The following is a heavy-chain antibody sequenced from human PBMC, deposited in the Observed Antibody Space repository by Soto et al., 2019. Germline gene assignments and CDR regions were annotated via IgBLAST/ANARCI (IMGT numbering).Heavy chain of an antibody. CDR2: TGADNGDT. J-gene: IGHJ5*02. D-gene: IGHD1-1*01. Sequence: QVQLVQSGAEVKKPGASVKVSCKASGYTFSTYGFSWVRQAPGQGLEWMGWTGADNGDTNYAQNFQGRATMTTDTSTTPSYMELRSLTSDATAVYFCARDWKGAEGFEPWGQGTLVTVSS. V-gene: IGHV1-18*01. CDR1: GYTFSTYG. CDR3: ARDWKGAEGFEP.